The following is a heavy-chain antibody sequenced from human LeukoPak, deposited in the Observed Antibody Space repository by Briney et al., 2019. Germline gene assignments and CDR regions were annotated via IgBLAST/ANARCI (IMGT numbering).Heavy chain of an antibody. J-gene: IGHJ4*02. CDR2: ISSSSNYI. D-gene: IGHD6-6*01. CDR1: GFTFSSYS. V-gene: IGHV3-21*01. Sequence: PGGSLRFSCAASGFTFSSYSMNWVRQAPGKGLEWVSSISSSSNYIYYADSVKGRFTISRDNAKNSLYLQMNSLRAEDTAVYYCASREYSSSSPLDYWGQGTLVTVSS. CDR3: ASREYSSSSPLDY.